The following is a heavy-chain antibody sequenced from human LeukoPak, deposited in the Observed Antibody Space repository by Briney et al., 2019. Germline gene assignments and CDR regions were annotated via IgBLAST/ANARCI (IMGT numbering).Heavy chain of an antibody. CDR1: GFTFSQYY. CDR3: ARDLSRLSV. Sequence: GGSLRQTCAACGFTFSQYYMTWIRQAPGKGLEWISYISSSSSYANYADSVKGRFTISRDNDKNTVYLQMNSLRVDDTAVYYCARDLSRLSVWGQGTLVTVSS. J-gene: IGHJ4*02. D-gene: IGHD5/OR15-5a*01. CDR2: ISSSSSYA. V-gene: IGHV3-11*05.